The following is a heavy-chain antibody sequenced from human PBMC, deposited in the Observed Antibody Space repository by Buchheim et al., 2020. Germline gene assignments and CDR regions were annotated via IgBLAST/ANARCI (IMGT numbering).Heavy chain of an antibody. J-gene: IGHJ6*02. CDR2: IYYSGST. CDR1: GGSISSSRYY. CDR3: ARSPGSYYYGMDV. V-gene: IGHV4-39*01. Sequence: QLQLQESGPGLVKPSETLSLTCTVSGGSISSSRYYWGWIRQPPGKGLEWIGSIYYSGSTHYNPSLKSRVTISVDTSPTQFSLKLSSVTAADTAVYYCARSPGSYYYGMDVWGQGTT.